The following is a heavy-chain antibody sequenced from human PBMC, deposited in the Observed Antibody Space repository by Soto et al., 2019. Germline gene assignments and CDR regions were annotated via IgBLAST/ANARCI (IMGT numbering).Heavy chain of an antibody. CDR2: IYYSGST. J-gene: IGHJ4*02. CDR3: ARATFYDFWSGYLYYFDY. V-gene: IGHV4-30-4*01. D-gene: IGHD3-3*01. Sequence: PSETLSLTCTVSGGSISSGDYYWSWIRQPPGKGLEWIGYIYYSGSTYYNPSLKSRVTISVDTSKNQFSLKLSSVTAADTAVYYCARATFYDFWSGYLYYFDYWGQGSLVTVS. CDR1: GGSISSGDYY.